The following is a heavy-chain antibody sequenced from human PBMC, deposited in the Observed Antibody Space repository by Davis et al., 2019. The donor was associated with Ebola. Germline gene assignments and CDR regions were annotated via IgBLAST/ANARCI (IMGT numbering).Heavy chain of an antibody. Sequence: GESLKISCVASGFTFNNYAMHWVRQTPDKGLEWVARIADDGKRQKYADSIKGRFTIPRDNSKNMVYLQMSSLRDEDTAFYYCARDRANILGFDFWGRGALVTVSS. V-gene: IGHV3-30*03. CDR1: GFTFNNYA. CDR3: ARDRANILGFDF. D-gene: IGHD1-26*01. CDR2: IADDGKRQ. J-gene: IGHJ4*02.